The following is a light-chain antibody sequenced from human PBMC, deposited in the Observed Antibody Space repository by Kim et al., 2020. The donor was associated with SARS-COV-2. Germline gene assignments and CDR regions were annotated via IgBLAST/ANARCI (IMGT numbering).Light chain of an antibody. V-gene: IGKV4-1*01. CDR1: QNLLYSSNNKNY. CDR2: WAS. J-gene: IGKJ4*01. CDR3: QQYFSSRLS. Sequence: ATINCKSSQNLLYSSNNKNYLAWYQEKAGQPPKLLFYWASTRESGVPDRFSGSGSGTDFTLTISSLQAEDVAVYYCQQYFSSRLSFGGGTKVDIK.